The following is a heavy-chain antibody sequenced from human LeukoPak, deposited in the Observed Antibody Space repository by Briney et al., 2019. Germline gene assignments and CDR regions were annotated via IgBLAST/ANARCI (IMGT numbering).Heavy chain of an antibody. V-gene: IGHV3-7*05. Sequence: GGSLRLSCAASGFTFSSYEMNWVRQAPGKGLEWVANIKQDGGEKYYVDSVKGRFTISRDNAKSSLYLQMNSLRVEDTAVYYCATSRTLDHWGQGTLVTVSS. CDR3: ATSRTLDH. J-gene: IGHJ4*02. CDR2: IKQDGGEK. CDR1: GFTFSSYE.